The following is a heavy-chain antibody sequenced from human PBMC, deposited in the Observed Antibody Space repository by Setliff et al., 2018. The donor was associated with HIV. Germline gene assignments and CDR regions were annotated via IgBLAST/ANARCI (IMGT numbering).Heavy chain of an antibody. Sequence: SETLSLTCAVSGYSIRDNFFWGWVRQPPGKGLEWIGSIFYTGTTYYNPSLKSRVIISVDTSKNQFSLKLNSVTAADTAIYYCARAGMGALRSLFDYWGQGTLVTVS. V-gene: IGHV4-38-2*01. CDR3: ARAGMGALRSLFDY. J-gene: IGHJ4*02. CDR1: GYSIRDNFF. D-gene: IGHD1-26*01. CDR2: IFYTGTT.